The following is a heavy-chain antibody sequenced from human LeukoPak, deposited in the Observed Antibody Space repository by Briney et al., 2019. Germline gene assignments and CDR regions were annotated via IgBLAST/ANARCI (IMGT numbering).Heavy chain of an antibody. V-gene: IGHV1-2*02. CDR1: GYTFTGYY. Sequence: GASVKVSCKASGYTFTGYYMHWVRQAPGQGLEWMGWINPNSGGTNYAQKFQRRVTMTRETSVSTAYMELSRLRSDDTAVYYCARDLGGSYRYYYYYMDVWGKGTTVTVSS. J-gene: IGHJ6*03. D-gene: IGHD1-26*01. CDR2: INPNSGGT. CDR3: ARDLGGSYRYYYYYMDV.